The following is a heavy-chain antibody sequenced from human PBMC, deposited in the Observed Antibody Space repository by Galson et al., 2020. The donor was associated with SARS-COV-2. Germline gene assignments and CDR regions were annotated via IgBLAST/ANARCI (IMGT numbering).Heavy chain of an antibody. V-gene: IGHV1-3*01. Sequence: ASVKVSCKASGYTFTTYSIHWVRQAPGQRLEWLGWIDADNGNTKYSQKFLGRVTITRDRSASTSYMELSSLRFEDTAVFYCARGVATGYWNPLFDYWGQGTLVTVCS. CDR2: IDADNGNT. CDR3: ARGVATGYWNPLFDY. J-gene: IGHJ4*02. D-gene: IGHD1-1*01. CDR1: GYTFTTYS.